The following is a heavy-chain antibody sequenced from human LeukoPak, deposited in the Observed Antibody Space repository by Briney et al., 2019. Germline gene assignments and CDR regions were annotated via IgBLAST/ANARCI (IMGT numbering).Heavy chain of an antibody. J-gene: IGHJ5*02. V-gene: IGHV3-30*02. CDR3: AKDADYYDSSGYPNWFDP. CDR2: IRYDGSNE. D-gene: IGHD3-22*01. Sequence: GGSLRLSCAASGFTFSSYGMHWVRQAPGKGLEGVSFIRYDGSNEYYADSVRGRFTISRDNSKNTLYLQMNSLRAEDTAVYYCAKDADYYDSSGYPNWFDPWGQGTLVTVSS. CDR1: GFTFSSYG.